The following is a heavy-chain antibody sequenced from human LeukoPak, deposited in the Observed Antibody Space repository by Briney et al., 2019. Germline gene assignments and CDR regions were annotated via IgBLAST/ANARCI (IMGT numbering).Heavy chain of an antibody. D-gene: IGHD3-10*01. Sequence: GGSLRLSCAASGFTFSSYAMSWVRQAPGTGLEWVAVISYDGNNQYYSDSVKGRFTISRDNSKNTLYLQVNSLRPEDTALYYCAKEHMLRGVIYWFDPWGQGTLVTVSS. CDR1: GFTFSSYA. CDR2: ISYDGNNQ. CDR3: AKEHMLRGVIYWFDP. V-gene: IGHV3-30*18. J-gene: IGHJ5*02.